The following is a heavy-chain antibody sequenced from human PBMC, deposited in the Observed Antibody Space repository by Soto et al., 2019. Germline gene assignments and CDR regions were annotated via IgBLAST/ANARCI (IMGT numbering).Heavy chain of an antibody. CDR3: ARIMVRGVITYSRDYHGMDV. D-gene: IGHD3-10*01. CDR1: GYSFSNYW. V-gene: IGHV5-51*01. J-gene: IGHJ6*02. Sequence: GESLKISCKGSGYSFSNYWIGWVRQMPGKGLEWMGIIIPRDSDTRYSPSFQGQVTISADKSISTAYLQWSSLKASDTAMYYCARIMVRGVITYSRDYHGMDVWGQGTTVTVSS. CDR2: IIPRDSDT.